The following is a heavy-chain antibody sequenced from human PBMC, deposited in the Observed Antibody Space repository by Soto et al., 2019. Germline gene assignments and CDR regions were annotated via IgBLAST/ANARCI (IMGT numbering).Heavy chain of an antibody. Sequence: PGESLKISCKGSDYTFAAYWIGWVRQLPGKDPEWMGIVNPGDSETRYGPSFQGQVTISADKSINTAYLRWSSLKVSDTAIYYCTRPDCTGGVCYHFYDFWGQGTMVTVSS. J-gene: IGHJ3*01. D-gene: IGHD2-8*02. CDR1: DYTFAAYW. CDR2: VNPGDSET. CDR3: TRPDCTGGVCYHFYDF. V-gene: IGHV5-51*01.